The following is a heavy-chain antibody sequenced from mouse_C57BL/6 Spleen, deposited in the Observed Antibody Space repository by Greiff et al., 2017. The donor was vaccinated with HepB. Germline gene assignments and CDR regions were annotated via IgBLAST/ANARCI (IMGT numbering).Heavy chain of an antibody. J-gene: IGHJ1*03. CDR2: INPSSGYT. CDR3: AREPWYFDV. CDR1: GYTFTSYT. V-gene: IGHV1-4*01. Sequence: VHLVESGAELARPGASVKMSCKASGYTFTSYTMHWVKQRPGQGLEWIGYINPSSGYTKYNQKFKDKATLTADKSSSTAYMQLSSLTSEDSAVYYCAREPWYFDVWGTGTTVTVSS.